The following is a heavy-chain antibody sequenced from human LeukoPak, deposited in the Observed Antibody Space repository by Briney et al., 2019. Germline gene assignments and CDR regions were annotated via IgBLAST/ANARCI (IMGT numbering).Heavy chain of an antibody. CDR1: GYTFTSYG. D-gene: IGHD5-24*01. V-gene: IGHV1-18*01. CDR3: ARGLQETLAWLKALSAFDI. CDR2: ISAYNGNT. Sequence: ASVKVSCKASGYTFTSYGISWVRQAPGQGLEWMGWISAYNGNTNYAQKLQGRVTMSTDASTSTGYMELRSLRSDDTAVYYCARGLQETLAWLKALSAFDIWGQGTMVTVSS. J-gene: IGHJ3*02.